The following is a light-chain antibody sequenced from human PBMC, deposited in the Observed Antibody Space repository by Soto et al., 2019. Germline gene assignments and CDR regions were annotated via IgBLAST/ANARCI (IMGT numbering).Light chain of an antibody. CDR2: EAS. J-gene: IGKJ1*01. V-gene: IGKV1-5*03. Sequence: DIQMTQSPSTLSASVGDRVTITCRASQSISGSLAWYQQKPGKAPNLLIYEASNLKSGVPSRFSGSGSGTEYTLTISSRQPDNSASYYCQQYNGYWTFGQGTRVAIK. CDR3: QQYNGYWT. CDR1: QSISGS.